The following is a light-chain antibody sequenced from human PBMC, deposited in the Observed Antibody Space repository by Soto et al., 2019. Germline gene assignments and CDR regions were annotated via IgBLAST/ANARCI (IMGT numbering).Light chain of an antibody. CDR1: QNINNY. J-gene: IGKJ5*01. Sequence: DIQMTHSPSSLSASVGHRVTITCQASQNINNYLNWYQQKPGRAPNLLIYDASNLEAGVPSRFRGSGSGTDFTFTISRLQPEDIATYYCQQYENLPTFGQGTRLEIK. CDR3: QQYENLPT. V-gene: IGKV1-33*01. CDR2: DAS.